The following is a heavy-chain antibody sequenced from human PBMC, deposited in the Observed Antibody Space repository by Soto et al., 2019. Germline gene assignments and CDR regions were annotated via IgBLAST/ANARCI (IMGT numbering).Heavy chain of an antibody. V-gene: IGHV3-74*01. CDR3: VRPRYDGSGTPFDY. Sequence: EVHLVESGGGLVQPGGSLRLSCEASGFTLSGYWMHWVRQVPGKGLVWVSRISPDGSTTTHADSVKGRFTISRDNAKNTLYLQMNSLRPEDMAVYYCVRPRYDGSGTPFDYWGQGTLVTVSS. CDR2: ISPDGSTT. CDR1: GFTLSGYW. D-gene: IGHD3-22*01. J-gene: IGHJ4*02.